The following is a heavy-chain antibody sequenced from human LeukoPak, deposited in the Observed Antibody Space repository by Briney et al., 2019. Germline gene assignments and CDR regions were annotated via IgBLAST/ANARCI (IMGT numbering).Heavy chain of an antibody. V-gene: IGHV1-46*01. D-gene: IGHD3-10*01. CDR1: GYMFTSYY. CDR3: ARETKKYYGSGSYPNWFDP. Sequence: ASVKVSCKASGYMFTSYYIHWVRQAPGQGLEWMGFINPSGGATSNSQNFQGRVTMTRDTSTSTVYMELSSLRSEDTAVYYCARETKKYYGSGSYPNWFDPWGQGTLVTVSS. CDR2: INPSGGAT. J-gene: IGHJ5*02.